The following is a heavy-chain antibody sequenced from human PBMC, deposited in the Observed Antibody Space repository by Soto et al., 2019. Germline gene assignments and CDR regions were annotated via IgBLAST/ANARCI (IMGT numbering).Heavy chain of an antibody. D-gene: IGHD1-26*01. CDR3: ARDRSGSYPYYFDY. CDR1: GFTFSSYD. CDR2: IGTAGDT. V-gene: IGHV3-13*01. J-gene: IGHJ4*02. Sequence: GGSLRLSCAASGFTFSSYDMHWVRQATGKGLEWVSAIGTAGDTYYPGSVKGRFTISRENAKNSLYLQMNSLRAEDTAVYYCARDRSGSYPYYFDYWGQGTLVTVSS.